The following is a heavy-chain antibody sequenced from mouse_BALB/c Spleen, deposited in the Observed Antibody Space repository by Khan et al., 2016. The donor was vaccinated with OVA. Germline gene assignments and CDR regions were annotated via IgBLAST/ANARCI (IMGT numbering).Heavy chain of an antibody. V-gene: IGHV1S45*01. D-gene: IGHD3-3*01. CDR1: GYTFTDHH. J-gene: IGHJ3*01. CDR3: ARSGTLRRNAWFSY. CDR2: INPYNDYT. Sequence: EVQLKQSGAELVRPGASVKISCKAFGYTFTDHHISWVKQRPGQGLDWIAYINPYNDYTNYNQKFKGKATLTVDTSSSTAYMELSSLTSEDSAVYDWARSGTLRRNAWFSYWGQETLVTVAA.